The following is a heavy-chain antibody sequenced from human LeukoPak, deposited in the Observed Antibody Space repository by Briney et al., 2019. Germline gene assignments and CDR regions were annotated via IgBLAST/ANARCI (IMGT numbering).Heavy chain of an antibody. CDR1: GFTVSSNY. V-gene: IGHV3-53*05. Sequence: GGSLRLSCAASGFTVSSNYMSWVRQAPGQGLEWVSVIYSGGSTYYADSVKGRFTISRDNSKNTLYLQMNSLRAEDTAVYYCARVKETYYYDSSGYYRWFDPWGQGTLVTVSS. CDR3: ARVKETYYYDSSGYYRWFDP. CDR2: IYSGGST. D-gene: IGHD3-22*01. J-gene: IGHJ5*02.